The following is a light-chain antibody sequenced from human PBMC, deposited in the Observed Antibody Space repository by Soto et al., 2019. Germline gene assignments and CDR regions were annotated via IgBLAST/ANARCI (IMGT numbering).Light chain of an antibody. CDR1: QSVSIW. CDR3: QQANSFPLT. V-gene: IGKV1-12*01. J-gene: IGKJ4*01. Sequence: DIQMTQSPSTLSASEGDRVTISCRASQSVSIWLAWYQQKPGKAPNLLIHAASSLQSGVPSRFSGSGSGTDFTLTISSLQPEDFATYYCQQANSFPLTFGGGTKVDI. CDR2: AAS.